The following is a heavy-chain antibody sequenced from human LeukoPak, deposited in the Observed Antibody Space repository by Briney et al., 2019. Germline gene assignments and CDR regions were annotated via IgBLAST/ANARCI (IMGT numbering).Heavy chain of an antibody. J-gene: IGHJ4*02. D-gene: IGHD6-19*01. CDR3: AKDQAVAGRLRYFDY. V-gene: IGHV3-23*01. Sequence: GGSLRLSCAASGFTFSSYAMSWVRQAPGKGLEWVSAISGSGGSTSYADSVKGRFTISRDNSKNTLYLQMDSLRAEDTAVYYCAKDQAVAGRLRYFDYWGQGTLVSVSS. CDR1: GFTFSSYA. CDR2: ISGSGGST.